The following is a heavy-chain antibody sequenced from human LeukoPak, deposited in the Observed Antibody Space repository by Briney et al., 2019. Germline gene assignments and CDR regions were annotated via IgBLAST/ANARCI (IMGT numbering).Heavy chain of an antibody. J-gene: IGHJ4*02. CDR1: GFTFSTYE. V-gene: IGHV3-48*03. D-gene: IGHD5-24*01. CDR3: AREVEMALDY. CDR2: ITNSGSTI. Sequence: PGGSLTLSCAASGFTFSTYEMNWVRRAPGKGLEWLSYITNSGSTIYYADSVKGRFPISRDNAKTSLYLQMNSLRAEDTAVYYCAREVEMALDYWGQGTLVTVSS.